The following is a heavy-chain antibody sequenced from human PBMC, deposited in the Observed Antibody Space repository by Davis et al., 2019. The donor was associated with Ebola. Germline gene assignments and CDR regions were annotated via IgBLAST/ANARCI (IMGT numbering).Heavy chain of an antibody. CDR3: ARGRYSSGWYASGDQH. J-gene: IGHJ1*01. V-gene: IGHV1-69*13. Sequence: SVKVSCKASGGTFSSYAISWVRQAPGQGLEWMGGIIPIFGTANYAQKFQGRVTITADESTSTAYMELSSLRSEDTAVYYCARGRYSSGWYASGDQHWGQGTLVTVSS. CDR2: IIPIFGTA. CDR1: GGTFSSYA. D-gene: IGHD6-19*01.